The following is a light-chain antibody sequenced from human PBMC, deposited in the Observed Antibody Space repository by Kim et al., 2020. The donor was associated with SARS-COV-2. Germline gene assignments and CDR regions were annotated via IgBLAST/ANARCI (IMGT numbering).Light chain of an antibody. CDR3: SAWDGSLSGWV. Sequence: QSVLTQPPSASGTPGQRVTISCSGSSSNIGSNTVNWYQQLPGTAPKLLIYNHNQRPSGVPDRFSGSKSGTSASLAISGLQSEDEADYHCSAWDGSLSGWVFGGGTQLTVL. J-gene: IGLJ3*02. V-gene: IGLV1-44*01. CDR2: NHN. CDR1: SSNIGSNT.